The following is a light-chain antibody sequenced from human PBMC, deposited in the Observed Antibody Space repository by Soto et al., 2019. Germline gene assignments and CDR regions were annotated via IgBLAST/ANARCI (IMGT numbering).Light chain of an antibody. CDR2: GAS. Sequence: EIVLTQSPATLSLSPGERATLSCRASPSVTNYLAWYQQKPGQAPRLLIYGASSRATGIPDRFSGSGSGTDFTLIISTLEPEDFAVYYCHHYSSSPQTFGQGTTGDIK. CDR3: HHYSSSPQT. J-gene: IGKJ1*01. V-gene: IGKV3-20*01. CDR1: PSVTNY.